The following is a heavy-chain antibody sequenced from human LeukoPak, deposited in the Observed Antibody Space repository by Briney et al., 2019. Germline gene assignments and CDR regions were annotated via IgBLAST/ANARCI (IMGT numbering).Heavy chain of an antibody. J-gene: IGHJ4*02. CDR3: ARVQEYTAMVYYFDY. CDR2: INPSGGST. CDR1: GYTFTSYY. Sequence: ASVKVSCKASGYTFTSYYMHWVRQAPGQGLEWMGIINPSGGSTSYAQKFQGRVTMTRDTSTSTVYMELSSLRSEDTAVYYCARVQEYTAMVYYFDYWGQGTLVTVSS. V-gene: IGHV1-46*01. D-gene: IGHD5-18*01.